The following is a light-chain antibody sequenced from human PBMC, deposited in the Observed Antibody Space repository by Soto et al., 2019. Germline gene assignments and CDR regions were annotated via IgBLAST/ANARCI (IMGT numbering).Light chain of an antibody. V-gene: IGLV2-11*01. CDR2: DVS. J-gene: IGLJ1*01. CDR1: TIDVESSNY. Sequence: QSVLTQPRSVSGSPGQSVTISCTGPTIDVESSNYVSWYQQHPGKAPKLMIYDVSERPSGVPDRFSGSKSGSTASLTISGLQAEDAADYYCCSYAGSYTYVFGTGTKVTVL. CDR3: CSYAGSYTYV.